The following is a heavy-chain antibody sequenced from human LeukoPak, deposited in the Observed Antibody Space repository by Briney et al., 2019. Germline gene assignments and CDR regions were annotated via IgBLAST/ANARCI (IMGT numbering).Heavy chain of an antibody. V-gene: IGHV4-39*07. CDR3: ARRGRYFDWLFDSSRRYNWFDP. CDR2: IYYSGST. CDR1: GGSISSSSYY. D-gene: IGHD3-9*01. Sequence: SETLSLTCTVSGGSISSSSYYWGWIRQPPGKGLEWIGSIYYSGSTYYNPSLKSRVTISVDTSKNQFSLKLSSVTAADTAVYYCARRGRYFDWLFDSSRRYNWFDPWGQGTLVTVSS. J-gene: IGHJ5*02.